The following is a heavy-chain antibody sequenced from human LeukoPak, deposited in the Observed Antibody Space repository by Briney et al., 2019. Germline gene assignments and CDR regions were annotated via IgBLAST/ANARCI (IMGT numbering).Heavy chain of an antibody. CDR2: IAYDGSRA. J-gene: IGHJ4*02. CDR3: TRYNYDHFDY. Sequence: GGSLRLSCAGSGSTFGGYGMHWFRQTPGKGLEWVAVIAYDGSRAFYADSVKGRFTISGDNSKNTMSVQMDDLRAEDTAVYYCTRYNYDHFDYWGQGTLVTVSS. D-gene: IGHD3-22*01. V-gene: IGHV3-33*01. CDR1: GSTFGGYG.